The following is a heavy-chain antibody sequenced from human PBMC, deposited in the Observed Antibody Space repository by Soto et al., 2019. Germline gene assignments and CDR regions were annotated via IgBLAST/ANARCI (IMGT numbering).Heavy chain of an antibody. Sequence: HPGGSLRLSCAASGFTFSSYAMSWVRQAPGKGLEWVSAISGSGGSTYYADSVKGRFTISRDNSKNTLYLQMNSLRAEDTAVYYCAKDCRCPKESGYDYGYYYYYGMDVWGQGTTVTVSS. V-gene: IGHV3-23*01. J-gene: IGHJ6*02. CDR1: GFTFSSYA. CDR3: AKDCRCPKESGYDYGYYYYYGMDV. CDR2: ISGSGGST. D-gene: IGHD5-12*01.